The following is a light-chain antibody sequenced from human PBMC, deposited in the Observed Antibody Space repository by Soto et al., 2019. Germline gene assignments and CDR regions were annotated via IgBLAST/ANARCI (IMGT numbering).Light chain of an antibody. CDR2: DAS. CDR1: QSVSSY. Sequence: EIVLTQSPGTLSLSPGERATLSCRASQSVSSYLAWYQQKPGQAPRLLIYDASNRATGIPARFSGSESRTDFTLTISSLEPEDFAVYYCQHRSNWPLTFGGGTKVDIK. J-gene: IGKJ4*01. CDR3: QHRSNWPLT. V-gene: IGKV3-11*01.